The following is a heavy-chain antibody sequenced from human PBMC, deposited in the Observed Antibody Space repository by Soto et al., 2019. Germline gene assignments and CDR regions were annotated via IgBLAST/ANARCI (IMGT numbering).Heavy chain of an antibody. Sequence: EVQLLESGGGLVQPGGSLRLSCAASGFTFSSYAMSWVRQAPGKGLEWVSAISGSGGSTYYADSVKGRFTISRDNSKNTLYLQKNSLRAEDTAEYYCAKDPNNYDSSVKPNWFDPWGQGTLVTVSS. J-gene: IGHJ5*02. CDR3: AKDPNNYDSSVKPNWFDP. V-gene: IGHV3-23*01. CDR1: GFTFSSYA. D-gene: IGHD3-22*01. CDR2: ISGSGGST.